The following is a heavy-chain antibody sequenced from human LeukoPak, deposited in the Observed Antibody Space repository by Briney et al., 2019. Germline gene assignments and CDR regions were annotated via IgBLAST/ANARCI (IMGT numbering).Heavy chain of an antibody. CDR1: GGSISSSSTNC. Sequence: PSETLSLTCAVSGGSISSSSTNCWTWVRQPPGKGLEWIGGIYHSGATNYNPSLKSRVTMLLDKSKNQFSLKLNSVTAADTAVYYCARNGGNSDYDYWGQGTLVTVSS. CDR2: IYHSGAT. V-gene: IGHV4-4*02. CDR3: ARNGGNSDYDY. J-gene: IGHJ4*02. D-gene: IGHD4-23*01.